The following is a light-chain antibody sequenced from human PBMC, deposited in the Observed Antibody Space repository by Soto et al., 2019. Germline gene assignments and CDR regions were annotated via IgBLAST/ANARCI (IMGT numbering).Light chain of an antibody. J-gene: IGKJ4*01. CDR3: QQSNNWPLT. CDR1: QSVSSY. Sequence: IVLTQSPATLSLSPGERATLSCRASQSVSSYLAWYQQKPGQAPRLLIYDASNRATGIPARFSGSGSGTEVTITISSLQSEDGSVYYCQQSNNWPLTFGGGTKVDIK. CDR2: DAS. V-gene: IGKV3-11*01.